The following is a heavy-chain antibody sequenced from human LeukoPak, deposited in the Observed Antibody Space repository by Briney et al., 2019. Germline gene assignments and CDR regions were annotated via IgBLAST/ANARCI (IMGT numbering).Heavy chain of an antibody. D-gene: IGHD6-19*01. CDR2: INPNSGGT. CDR3: ARESAVAGGYFDY. J-gene: IGHJ4*02. Sequence: EASVKVSCKASGYTFTGYYMHWVRQAPGQGLEWMGWINPNSGGTNYAQKFQGRVTMTRDTSISTAYMELSRLRSDDTAVYYCARESAVAGGYFDYWGQGTLVTVSS. V-gene: IGHV1-2*02. CDR1: GYTFTGYY.